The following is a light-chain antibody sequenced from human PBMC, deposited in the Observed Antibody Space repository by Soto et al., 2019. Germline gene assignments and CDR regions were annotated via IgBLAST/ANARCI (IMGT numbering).Light chain of an antibody. V-gene: IGLV2-14*01. CDR1: SSDIGRYNF. CDR2: EAT. CDR3: TSYTITSPDV. Sequence: QSVLTQPASMSGSPGQSITISCTGTSSDIGRYNFVSWYQHHPGKAPKLIIYEATKRPSGVSYRFSGSKSGNTASLTISGLQAEDEADYYCTSYTITSPDVCGTGTKVNV. J-gene: IGLJ1*01.